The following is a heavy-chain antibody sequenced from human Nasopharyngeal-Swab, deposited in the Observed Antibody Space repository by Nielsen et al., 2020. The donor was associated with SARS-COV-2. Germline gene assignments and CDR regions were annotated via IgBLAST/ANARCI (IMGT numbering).Heavy chain of an antibody. J-gene: IGHJ6*02. CDR1: GGSISSYY. V-gene: IGHV4-59*01. CDR3: AREGPWYYGDYYYGMDV. Sequence: SETLSPTCTVSGGSISSYYWSWIRQPPGKGLEWIGYIHYIGSTNYNPSLTSRVTISVDTSTNQFSLKLSSVTAADTAVYYCAREGPWYYGDYYYGMDVWGQGTTVTVSS. CDR2: IHYIGST. D-gene: IGHD4-17*01.